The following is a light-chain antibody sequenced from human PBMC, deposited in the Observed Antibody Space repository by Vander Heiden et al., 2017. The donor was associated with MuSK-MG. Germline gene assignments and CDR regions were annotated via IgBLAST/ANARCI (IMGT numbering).Light chain of an antibody. V-gene: IGKV3-20*01. Sequence: ELVLTQSPGTLSLSPGERATLYCRGSQSVSSSYLAWSQQKSGQAPRLLIYGASSRATGIPARFSGSGSGTAFTPTISRLQPEDFAVYYCQQYGSAPPITFGQGTRLEIK. CDR2: GAS. J-gene: IGKJ5*01. CDR1: QSVSSSY. CDR3: QQYGSAPPIT.